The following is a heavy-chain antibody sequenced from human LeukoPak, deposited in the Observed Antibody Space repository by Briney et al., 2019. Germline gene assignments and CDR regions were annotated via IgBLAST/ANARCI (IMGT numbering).Heavy chain of an antibody. Sequence: GGSLRLSCAASGFTVSSDYMSWVRQAPGKGLEWVSVIYSGGNTYYADSFQGRFTISRDNSQNTLYLQMNSLRPDDTAVYYCAKMVTSGWSPFLYWGQGTLVTVSS. CDR2: IYSGGNT. V-gene: IGHV3-53*05. CDR3: AKMVTSGWSPFLY. D-gene: IGHD6-19*01. CDR1: GFTVSSDY. J-gene: IGHJ4*02.